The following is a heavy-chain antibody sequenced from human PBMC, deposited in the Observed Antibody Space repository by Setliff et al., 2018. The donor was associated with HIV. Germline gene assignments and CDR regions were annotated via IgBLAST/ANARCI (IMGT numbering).Heavy chain of an antibody. CDR2: INWNGGST. V-gene: IGHV3-20*04. Sequence: RPGGSLRLSCAASGFTFDYYGMSWVRQAPGRGLEWVSGINWNGGSTGYADPVKGRFTISRDNAKNSLFLQMNSLRAEDTALYYCARDHLWGSKYFDYWGQGTLVTVSS. J-gene: IGHJ4*02. CDR3: ARDHLWGSKYFDY. CDR1: GFTFDYYG. D-gene: IGHD3-16*01.